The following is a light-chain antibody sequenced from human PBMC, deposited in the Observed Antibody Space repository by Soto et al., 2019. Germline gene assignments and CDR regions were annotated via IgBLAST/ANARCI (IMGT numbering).Light chain of an antibody. V-gene: IGKV1-39*01. CDR2: AAS. CDR1: QSISTY. J-gene: IGKJ1*01. Sequence: SSLSASVGDRVTITCRASQSISTYLNWYQQKPGRAPKLLIYAASSLQSGVPSRFSGSGSGTDFTLTISSLQPEDFATYYCQQSYSTHPTFGQGTKVDIK. CDR3: QQSYSTHPT.